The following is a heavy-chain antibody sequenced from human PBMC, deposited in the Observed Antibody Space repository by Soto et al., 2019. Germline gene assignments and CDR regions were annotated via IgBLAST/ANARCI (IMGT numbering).Heavy chain of an antibody. D-gene: IGHD3-10*01. Sequence: SETLSLTCTVSGGSISSSSYYWGWIRQPPGKGLEWIGSIYYSGSTYYNPSLKSRVTISVDTSKNQFSPKLSSVTAADTAVYYCARQPSPYYYGSGSYYTFDYWGQGTLVTVSS. CDR1: GGSISSSSYY. CDR2: IYYSGST. V-gene: IGHV4-39*01. J-gene: IGHJ4*02. CDR3: ARQPSPYYYGSGSYYTFDY.